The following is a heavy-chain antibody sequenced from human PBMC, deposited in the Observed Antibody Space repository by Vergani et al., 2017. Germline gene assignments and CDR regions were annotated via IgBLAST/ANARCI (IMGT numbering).Heavy chain of an antibody. D-gene: IGHD3-10*01. V-gene: IGHV4-4*07. CDR1: GGSISSYY. J-gene: IGHJ5*02. CDR2: IYTSGST. Sequence: QVQLQESGPGLVKPSETLSLTCTVSGGSISSYYWSWIRQPAGKGLEWIGRIYTSGSTNYNPSLKSRVTMSVDTSKNQFSLKLSSVTAADTAVYYCARDGFACRTNWFDPWGQGTLVTVSS. CDR3: ARDGFACRTNWFDP.